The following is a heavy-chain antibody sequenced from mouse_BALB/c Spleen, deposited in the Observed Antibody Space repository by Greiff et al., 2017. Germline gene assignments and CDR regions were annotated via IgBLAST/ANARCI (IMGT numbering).Heavy chain of an antibody. J-gene: IGHJ4*01. V-gene: IGHV3-2*02. CDR2: ISYSGST. Sequence: DVKLQESGPGLVKPSQSLSLTCTVTGYSITSDYAWNWIRQFPGNKLEWMGYISYSGSTSYNPSLKSRISITRDTSKNQFFLQLNSVTTEDTATYYCAREGITTGPYYAMDYWGQGTSVTVSS. CDR1: GYSITSDYA. D-gene: IGHD2-4*01. CDR3: AREGITTGPYYAMDY.